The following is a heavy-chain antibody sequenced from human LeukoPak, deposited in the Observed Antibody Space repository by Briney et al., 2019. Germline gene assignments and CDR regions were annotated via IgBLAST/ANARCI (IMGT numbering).Heavy chain of an antibody. V-gene: IGHV3-23*01. CDR2: ISGSGGST. Sequence: GGSLRLSCAASGFTFSSYAMSWVRQAPGKGLEWVSAISGSGGSTYYADSVKGRFTISRDNSKNTLYLQMNSLRAEDTAVYCCAKHSGYDWYFDYWGQGTLVTVSS. CDR1: GFTFSSYA. CDR3: AKHSGYDWYFDY. J-gene: IGHJ4*02. D-gene: IGHD5-12*01.